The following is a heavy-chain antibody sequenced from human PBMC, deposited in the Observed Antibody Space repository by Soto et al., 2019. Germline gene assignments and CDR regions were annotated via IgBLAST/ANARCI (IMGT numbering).Heavy chain of an antibody. J-gene: IGHJ3*02. CDR3: ARADVYDRNGAFDI. CDR1: GYTFTGYY. CDR2: INPNSGGT. D-gene: IGHD5-12*01. Sequence: ASVKVSCKASGYTFTGYYMHWVRQAPGQGLEWMGWINPNSGGTNYAQKFQGWVTMTRDTSISTAYMELSRLRSDDTAVYYCARADVYDRNGAFDIWGQGTMVTVSS. V-gene: IGHV1-2*04.